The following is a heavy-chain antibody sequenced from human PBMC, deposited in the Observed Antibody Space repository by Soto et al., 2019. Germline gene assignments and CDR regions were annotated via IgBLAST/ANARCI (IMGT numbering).Heavy chain of an antibody. D-gene: IGHD7-27*01. CDR3: AKDLLGPGRAYGMDV. V-gene: IGHV3-11*04. CDR2: ISKDSGRAT. CDR1: GFIFRDWF. J-gene: IGHJ6*02. Sequence: GGSLRLSCAASGFIFRDWFMSWIRQAPGKGLEWISYISKDSGRATRYADSVKGRFTISRDNSKNTLYLQMNSLRAEDTAVYYCAKDLLGPGRAYGMDVWGQGTTVTVSS.